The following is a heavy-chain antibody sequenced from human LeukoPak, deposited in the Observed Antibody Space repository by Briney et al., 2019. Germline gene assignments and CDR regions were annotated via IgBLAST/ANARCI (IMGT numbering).Heavy chain of an antibody. J-gene: IGHJ4*02. Sequence: SSETLSLTCAVSGASISSYYWSWIRRPPGMGLEWIGYIYYSGCTKYNPSLESRVTISVDTSKNQLSLNLNSVTAADTAVYYCARARAASGQTILDYWGQGTLVTVSS. CDR1: GASISSYY. D-gene: IGHD6-13*01. V-gene: IGHV4-59*01. CDR2: IYYSGCT. CDR3: ARARAASGQTILDY.